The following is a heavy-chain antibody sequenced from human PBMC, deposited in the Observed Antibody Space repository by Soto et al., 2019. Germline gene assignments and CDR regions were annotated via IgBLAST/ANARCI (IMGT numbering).Heavy chain of an antibody. J-gene: IGHJ6*02. D-gene: IGHD2-2*01. CDR1: GGTFSSYA. CDR2: IIPISGTA. CDR3: ARSQGSSTSLEIYYYYYYGMDV. Sequence: QVQLVQSGAEGKKPGSSVKVSCKASGGTFSSYAISWVRQAPGQGLDWMGGIIPISGTANYAQKFQGRVTITADESTSTAYMELSSLRSEDTAVYYCARSQGSSTSLEIYYYYYYGMDVWGQGTTVTVSS. V-gene: IGHV1-69*01.